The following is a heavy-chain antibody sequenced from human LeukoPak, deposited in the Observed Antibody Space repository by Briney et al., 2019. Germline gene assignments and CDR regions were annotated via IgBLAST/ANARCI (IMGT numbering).Heavy chain of an antibody. D-gene: IGHD2-2*01. Sequence: ASVKVSCKASGYTFTSYYMHWVRQAPGQGLEWMGIINPSGGSTSYAQKFQGRVTMTRDTSTSTVYMELSSLRSEDTAVYYCARVGVPAAMRYYMDVWGKGTTVTISS. J-gene: IGHJ6*03. V-gene: IGHV1-46*01. CDR1: GYTFTSYY. CDR2: INPSGGST. CDR3: ARVGVPAAMRYYMDV.